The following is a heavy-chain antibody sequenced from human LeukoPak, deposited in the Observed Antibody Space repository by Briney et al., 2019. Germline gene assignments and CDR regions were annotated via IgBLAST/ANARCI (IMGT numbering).Heavy chain of an antibody. CDR2: MSPNSGDT. D-gene: IGHD3-10*01. CDR1: GYTFTSYD. Sequence: ASVKVSCKASGYTFTSYDFNWVRQATGQRPEWMGWMSPNSGDTGYAQKFQDRVTMTRNTSISTAYMELSSLRSEDTAVYYCARDRLWFGELLPIDYWGQGTLVTVSS. V-gene: IGHV1-8*01. J-gene: IGHJ4*02. CDR3: ARDRLWFGELLPIDY.